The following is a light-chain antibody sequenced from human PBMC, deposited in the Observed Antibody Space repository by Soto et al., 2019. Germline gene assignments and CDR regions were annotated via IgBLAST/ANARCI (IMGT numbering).Light chain of an antibody. Sequence: QSALTQPASVSASPGQSITISCTGTSSDVGGYKYVSWYQQHPGKAPKLMIYDVNKRPSGVPDRFSGSKSGNTASLTISGLQAEDEADYYCCSYAGSYILVFGGGTKLTVL. CDR2: DVN. CDR3: CSYAGSYILV. CDR1: SSDVGGYKY. J-gene: IGLJ3*02. V-gene: IGLV2-11*01.